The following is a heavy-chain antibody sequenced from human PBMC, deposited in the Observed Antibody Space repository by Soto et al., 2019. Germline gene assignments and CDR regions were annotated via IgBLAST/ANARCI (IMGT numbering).Heavy chain of an antibody. Sequence: SETLSLTCTVSGGSISSSSYYWGWIRQPPGKGLEWIGSIYYSGSTYYNPSLKSRVTISVDTSKNQFSLKLSSVTAADTAVYYCASLVWSGYYIYYYGMDVWGQGTTVTVSS. CDR3: ASLVWSGYYIYYYGMDV. J-gene: IGHJ6*02. V-gene: IGHV4-39*01. D-gene: IGHD3-3*01. CDR2: IYYSGST. CDR1: GGSISSSSYY.